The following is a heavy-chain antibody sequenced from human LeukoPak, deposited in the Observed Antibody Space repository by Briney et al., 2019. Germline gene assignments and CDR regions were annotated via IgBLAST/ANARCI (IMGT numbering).Heavy chain of an antibody. V-gene: IGHV3-23*01. D-gene: IGHD3-22*01. CDR2: ISGSGGST. CDR3: AKDGGDTYYYDSSGLYFDY. J-gene: IGHJ4*02. Sequence: GGTLRLSCAASGFTSSSDGMSWVRQAPGKGLEWVSAISGSGGSTYYADSVKGRFTISRDNSKNTLYLQMNSLRAEDTAVYYCAKDGGDTYYYDSSGLYFDYWGQGTLVTVSS. CDR1: GFTSSSDG.